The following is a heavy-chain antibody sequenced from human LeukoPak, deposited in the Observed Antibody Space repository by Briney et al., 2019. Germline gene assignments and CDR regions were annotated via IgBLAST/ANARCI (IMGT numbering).Heavy chain of an antibody. D-gene: IGHD3-16*02. V-gene: IGHV3-23*01. CDR2: ISDRGHTI. J-gene: IGHJ5*02. CDR3: ARPQRDYDYVRGSYLVDNWFDP. CDR1: GFPFSSYA. Sequence: PGGSLRLSCTASGFPFSSYAVSWVRQAPGKGLEWISCISDRGHTIYYADSVKGRFTISRDASKNTVYLQMNSLRAEDTAVYYCARPQRDYDYVRGSYLVDNWFDPWGQGTLVTVSS.